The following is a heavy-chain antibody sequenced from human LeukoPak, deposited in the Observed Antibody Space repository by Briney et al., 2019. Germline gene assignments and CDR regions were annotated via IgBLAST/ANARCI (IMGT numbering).Heavy chain of an antibody. CDR3: AKDIFGGDYGDYVFVY. J-gene: IGHJ4*02. CDR1: GFTFNSYG. V-gene: IGHV3-30*18. D-gene: IGHD4-17*01. CDR2: ISYDGSNK. Sequence: GRSLRLSCAASGFTFNSYGIHWVRQAPGKGLEWVAVISYDGSNKYYADSVKGRFTISRDNSKNTLYLQMNSLRAEDTAVYYCAKDIFGGDYGDYVFVYWGQGTLVTVSS.